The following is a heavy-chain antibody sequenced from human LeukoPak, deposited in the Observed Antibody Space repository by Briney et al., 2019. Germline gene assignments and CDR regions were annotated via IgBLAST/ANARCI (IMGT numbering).Heavy chain of an antibody. CDR1: GFTFDDYA. V-gene: IGHV3-43*02. CDR3: AKDGSYDRSGYYYGRFDY. J-gene: IGHJ4*02. Sequence: GGSLRLSCAASGFTFDDYAVHWVRQAPGKGLEWVSLISGDGGSTYYADSMKGRFTISRDNSKNSLYLQMNSLRTEDTALYYCAKDGSYDRSGYYYGRFDYWGQGTLVTVSS. D-gene: IGHD3-22*01. CDR2: ISGDGGST.